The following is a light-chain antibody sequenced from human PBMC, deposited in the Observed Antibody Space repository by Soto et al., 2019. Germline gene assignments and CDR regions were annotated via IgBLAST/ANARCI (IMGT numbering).Light chain of an antibody. Sequence: DIQMTQSPSSVSASVGDRVTITCRASQDISSWLAWYQQKPGKAPKIMIYAASSLQGGVPSRFSGSGSRTEFTLTISSLQPEDFATYYFQQASSFPPTFGQGTRLDIK. J-gene: IGKJ5*01. V-gene: IGKV1-12*01. CDR2: AAS. CDR3: QQASSFPPT. CDR1: QDISSW.